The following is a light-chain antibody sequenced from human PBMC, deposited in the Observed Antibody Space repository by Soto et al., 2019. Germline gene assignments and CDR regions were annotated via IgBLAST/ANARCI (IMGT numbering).Light chain of an antibody. CDR2: DVS. V-gene: IGLV2-11*01. CDR3: CSYAGSYTLV. CDR1: SSDVGGYNY. Sequence: ALTQPRSVSGSPGQSVTISCTGTSSDVGGYNYVSRYQQHPGKAPKLMIYDVSKRPSGVPDRFSGSKSGNTASLTISGLQAEDEADYYCCSYAGSYTLVFGGGTKVTVL. J-gene: IGLJ2*01.